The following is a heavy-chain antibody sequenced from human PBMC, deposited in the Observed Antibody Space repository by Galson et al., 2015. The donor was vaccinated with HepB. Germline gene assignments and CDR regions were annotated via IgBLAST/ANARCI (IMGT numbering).Heavy chain of an antibody. V-gene: IGHV1-18*01. J-gene: IGHJ4*02. Sequence: SVKVSCKASGYTFSLYGVTWVRQAPGQGLEWLGWISVYNGDTHYAQNVQGRVTMTTDTSMSTAYMELRSLRSDDTAVYYCARARYSMSPPDFWGQGTLVTVSS. CDR1: GYTFSLYG. D-gene: IGHD1-26*01. CDR2: ISVYNGDT. CDR3: ARARYSMSPPDF.